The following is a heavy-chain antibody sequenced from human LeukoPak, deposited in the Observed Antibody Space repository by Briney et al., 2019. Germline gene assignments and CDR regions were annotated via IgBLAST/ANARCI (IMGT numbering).Heavy chain of an antibody. D-gene: IGHD6-13*01. CDR3: ARDFDSSSWYRLDP. J-gene: IGHJ5*02. V-gene: IGHV4-4*07. CDR2: IYTSGST. CDR1: GGSISSYY. Sequence: PSETLSLTCTVSGGSISSYYWSWIRQPAGKGLEWIGRIYTSGSTNYIPSLKSRVTMSVDTSKNQFSLKLSSVTAADTAVYYCARDFDSSSWYRLDPWGQGTLVTVSS.